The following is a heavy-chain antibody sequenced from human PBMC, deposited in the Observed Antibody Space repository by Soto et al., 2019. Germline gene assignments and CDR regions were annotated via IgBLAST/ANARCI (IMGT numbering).Heavy chain of an antibody. CDR1: GGSISSFY. V-gene: IGHV4-59*08. Sequence: ETPSLTCTVSGGSISSFYWNWIRQSPGKGLEWIGYISYSGSTNYNPSLKSRVTISVDTSKNQFSLKLSSVTAADTAVYYCARQDTSGYAFDYWGQGTLVTVSS. D-gene: IGHD3-22*01. CDR2: ISYSGST. CDR3: ARQDTSGYAFDY. J-gene: IGHJ4*02.